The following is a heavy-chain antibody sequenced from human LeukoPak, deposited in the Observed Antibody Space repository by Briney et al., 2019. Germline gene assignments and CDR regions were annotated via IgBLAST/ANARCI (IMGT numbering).Heavy chain of an antibody. CDR3: AKVSGITMIVVVTQRYFDY. CDR2: IWSDGSNK. CDR1: GFPFSHYG. J-gene: IGHJ4*02. V-gene: IGHV3-33*06. Sequence: GRSLRLSCAASGFPFSHYGIHWVRQPPGKGLEWVAVIWSDGSNKYYADSVKGRFTISRDNSKNTLYLQMNSLRAEDTAVYYCAKVSGITMIVVVTQRYFDYWGQGTLVTVSS. D-gene: IGHD3-22*01.